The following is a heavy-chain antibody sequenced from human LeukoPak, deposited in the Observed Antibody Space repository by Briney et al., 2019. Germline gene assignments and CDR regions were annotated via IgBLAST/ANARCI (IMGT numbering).Heavy chain of an antibody. CDR3: AKVQSSSWWNYFDY. Sequence: GGSLRLSCAASGFTFSSCAMSWVRQAPGRGLEWVSAISGSGGSTYYSDSVKGRFTISRDNSKNTLYLQMNSLRAEDTAVYYCAKVQSSSWWNYFDYWGQGTLVTVSS. J-gene: IGHJ4*02. CDR2: ISGSGGST. D-gene: IGHD6-13*01. V-gene: IGHV3-23*01. CDR1: GFTFSSCA.